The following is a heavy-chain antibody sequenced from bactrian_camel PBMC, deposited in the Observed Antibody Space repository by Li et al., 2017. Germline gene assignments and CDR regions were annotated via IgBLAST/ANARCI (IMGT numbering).Heavy chain of an antibody. CDR3: AAGGDTRFGY. D-gene: IGHD2*01. Sequence: HVQLVESGGGLVQPGGSLRLSCAASGFAFGSVYMSWVRQAPGKGLEWVSSIRSDGTNTEYTDSVKGRFAVSRDNDKNTVHLQLNDLKSEDTALYYCAAGGDTRFGYWGQGTQVTVS. J-gene: IGHJ6*01. CDR1: GFAFGSVY. V-gene: IGHV3-2*01. CDR2: IRSDGTNT.